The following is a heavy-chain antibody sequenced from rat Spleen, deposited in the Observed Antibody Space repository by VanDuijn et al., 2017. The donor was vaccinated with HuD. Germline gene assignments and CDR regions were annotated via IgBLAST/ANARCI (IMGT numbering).Heavy chain of an antibody. J-gene: IGHJ2*01. CDR3: ARYGYNLFDY. CDR2: ISHDGSGT. CDR1: GFTFSNYG. Sequence: EVQLVESGGGLVQPGRSLKLSCAASGFTFSNYGMAWVRQAPTKGLEWVATISHDGSGTDYRDSVKGRFTISRDNAKSTLYLQMGSLRSEDTATYYCARYGYNLFDYWGQGVMVTVSS. D-gene: IGHD1-9*01. V-gene: IGHV5-29*01.